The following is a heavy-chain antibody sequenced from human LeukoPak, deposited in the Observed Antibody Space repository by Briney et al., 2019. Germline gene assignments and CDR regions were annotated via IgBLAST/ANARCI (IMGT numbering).Heavy chain of an antibody. CDR2: FDPEDGET. CDR1: GYTFTGYY. V-gene: IGHV1-24*01. CDR3: ATLPPLYDFWSGYDPPTFGY. J-gene: IGHJ4*02. Sequence: GASVKVSCKASGYTFTGYYMHWVRQAPGKGLEWMGGFDPEDGETIYAQKFQGRVTMTEDTSTDTAYMELSSLRSEDTAVYYCATLPPLYDFWSGYDPPTFGYWGQGTLVTVSS. D-gene: IGHD3-3*01.